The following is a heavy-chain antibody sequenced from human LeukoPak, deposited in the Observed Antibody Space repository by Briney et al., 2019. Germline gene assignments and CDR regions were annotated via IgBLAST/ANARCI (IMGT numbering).Heavy chain of an antibody. CDR1: GFSLSTNGVG. Sequence: SGPTLVNPTQTLTLTCTFSGFSLSTNGVGVGWIRQPPGKALEWLALIYWNGDERYSPFLKSRLTITKDTSKNQVVLTVTNMDPVDTATYYCAHLYYYDSSGCPYFDYWGQGTLVTVSS. V-gene: IGHV2-5*01. CDR2: IYWNGDE. CDR3: AHLYYYDSSGCPYFDY. J-gene: IGHJ4*02. D-gene: IGHD3-22*01.